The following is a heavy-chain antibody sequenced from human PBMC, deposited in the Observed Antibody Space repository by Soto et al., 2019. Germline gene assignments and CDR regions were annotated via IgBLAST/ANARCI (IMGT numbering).Heavy chain of an antibody. CDR3: ARGAATVTPGWFDP. D-gene: IGHD4-17*01. J-gene: IGHJ5*02. V-gene: IGHV4-38-2*02. CDR2: IYHSGST. Sequence: SETLSLTCSVSVYSISIGYYWGLIRQTPGKGLEWIASIYHSGSTYYNPSLKSRVTISVDTSKNQFSLKLTSVTAADTAVYYCARGAATVTPGWFDPWGQGIMVTVSS. CDR1: VYSISIGYY.